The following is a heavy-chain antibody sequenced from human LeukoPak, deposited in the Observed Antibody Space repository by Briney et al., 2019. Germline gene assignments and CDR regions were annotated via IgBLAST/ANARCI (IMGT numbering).Heavy chain of an antibody. CDR1: GGSISSYY. Sequence: SETLSLTCSVSGGSISSYYWSWIRQPPGKGLEWIGYMHYSGSTNYNPSLKSRVTISLDTSKNQFSLKLSSVTAADTAVYFCARVNKIWEYFDYWGQGTTVTVSS. CDR2: MHYSGST. D-gene: IGHD1-26*01. CDR3: ARVNKIWEYFDY. J-gene: IGHJ4*03. V-gene: IGHV4-59*01.